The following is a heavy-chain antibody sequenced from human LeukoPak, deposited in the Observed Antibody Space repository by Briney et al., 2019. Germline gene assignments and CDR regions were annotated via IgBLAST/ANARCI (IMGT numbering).Heavy chain of an antibody. V-gene: IGHV3-74*01. D-gene: IGHD5-12*01. CDR1: GFTFSSYW. J-gene: IGHJ4*02. CDR3: VRDGGVSGYDLLDY. CDR2: INSDGNST. Sequence: GGSLRLSCAASGFTFSSYWMHWVRQAPGKGLVWVSRINSDGNSTSYADSVKGRFTISRDNAKNTLYLQMNSLRAEDTAVYYCVRDGGVSGYDLLDYWGQGTLVTVSS.